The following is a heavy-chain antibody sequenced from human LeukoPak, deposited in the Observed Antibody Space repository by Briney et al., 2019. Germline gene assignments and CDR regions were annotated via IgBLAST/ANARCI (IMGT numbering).Heavy chain of an antibody. D-gene: IGHD5-12*01. CDR3: ARGPSGYHNT. CDR2: IYSGGST. Sequence: ETLSLTCAVSGGSISSSNWWSWVRQPPGKGLEWVSLIYSGGSTYYADSVKGRFTISRDNSKNTLYLQMNSLRAEDTAVYYFARGPSGYHNTGGQGTLVTVSS. V-gene: IGHV3-66*01. J-gene: IGHJ4*02. CDR1: GGSISSSNW.